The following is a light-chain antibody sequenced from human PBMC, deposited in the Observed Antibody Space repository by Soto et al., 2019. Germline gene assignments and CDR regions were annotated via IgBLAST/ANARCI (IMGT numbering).Light chain of an antibody. CDR1: QSVSSSY. CDR2: GTS. CDR3: QQYGTSPQT. V-gene: IGKV3-20*01. J-gene: IGKJ1*01. Sequence: EIVLTQSPATLSLSQGERSTLXXRASQSVSSSYLAWYQQKPGQAPRLXIYGTSSRATGIPDRFSGSGSGTDFTLTISRLEPEDFAVYYCQQYGTSPQTFGQGTKVDIK.